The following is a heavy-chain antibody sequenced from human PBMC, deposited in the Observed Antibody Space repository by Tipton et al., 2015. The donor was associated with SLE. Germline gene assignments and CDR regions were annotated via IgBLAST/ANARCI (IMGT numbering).Heavy chain of an antibody. CDR1: GGSISSSSYY. CDR2: IYYSGST. Sequence: TLSLTCTVSGGSISSSSYYWGWIRQPPGKGLEWIGSIYYSGSTYYNPSLKSRVTISVDTSKNQFSLKLSSVTAADTAVYYCARGRRGYIAAAGIGFDYWGQGTLVTVSS. D-gene: IGHD6-13*01. CDR3: ARGRRGYIAAAGIGFDY. V-gene: IGHV4-39*07. J-gene: IGHJ4*02.